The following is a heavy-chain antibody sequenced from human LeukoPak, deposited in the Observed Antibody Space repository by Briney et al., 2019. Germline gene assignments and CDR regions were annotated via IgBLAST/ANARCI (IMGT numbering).Heavy chain of an antibody. Sequence: SETLSLICAVYGGSFSGYYWSWLRQPPGKGLEWIGEINHSGSTNYNPSLKSRVNISVDTSKNQFSLKLSSVAGADTAVYYCAREVEYWGQGTLVTVSS. J-gene: IGHJ4*02. CDR2: INHSGST. V-gene: IGHV4-34*01. CDR1: GGSFSGYY. CDR3: AREVEY.